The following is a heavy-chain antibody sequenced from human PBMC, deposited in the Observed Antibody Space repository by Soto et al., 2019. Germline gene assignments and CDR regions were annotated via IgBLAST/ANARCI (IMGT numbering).Heavy chain of an antibody. CDR2: ISSGSRTI. CDR3: ATGSGNGSGY. CDR1: GFTFSTHT. J-gene: IGHJ4*02. Sequence: EVQLVESGGSLVQPGGSLRLSCAASGFTFSTHTMNWVRQAPGKGLEWLSYISSGSRTIYYADSVMGRFTISRDNAQNSLYLQMHSLRDEDTAVYYCATGSGNGSGYWGQVTLVTVSS. D-gene: IGHD3-10*01. V-gene: IGHV3-48*02.